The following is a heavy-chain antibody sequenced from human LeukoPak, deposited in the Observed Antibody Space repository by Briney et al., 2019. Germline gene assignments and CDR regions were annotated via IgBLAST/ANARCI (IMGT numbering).Heavy chain of an antibody. D-gene: IGHD1-1*01. V-gene: IGHV3-21*01. CDR2: ISGESTYI. CDR1: GFTFASYS. Sequence: GGSLRLSCASSGFTFASYSMNWVRQAPGKGLEWVSSISGESTYIYNAGSVKGRFTISRDNAQASLYLQMISLRADDTAVYYCARVSGRLERQSDLDYWGQGTLVIVSS. J-gene: IGHJ4*02. CDR3: ARVSGRLERQSDLDY.